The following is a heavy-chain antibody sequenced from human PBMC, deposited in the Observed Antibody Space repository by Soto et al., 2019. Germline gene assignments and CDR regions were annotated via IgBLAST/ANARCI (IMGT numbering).Heavy chain of an antibody. Sequence: QVQLVQSGAEVKKPGSSVKVSCKASGGTFSSYAISWVRQAPGQGLEWMGGIIPIFGTANYAQKFQGRVTITADESTSTAYMELSSLRSEDTAVYYCARGRRYDILTVYSENWFDPWGQGTLVTVSS. J-gene: IGHJ5*02. CDR3: ARGRRYDILTVYSENWFDP. V-gene: IGHV1-69*01. D-gene: IGHD3-9*01. CDR2: IIPIFGTA. CDR1: GGTFSSYA.